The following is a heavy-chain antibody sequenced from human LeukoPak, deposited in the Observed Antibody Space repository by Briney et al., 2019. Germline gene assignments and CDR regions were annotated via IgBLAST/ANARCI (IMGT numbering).Heavy chain of an antibody. CDR3: ARLATYYYDSSGYYRDY. V-gene: IGHV1-69*04. CDR2: IIPILGIA. CDR1: GGTFSSYA. J-gene: IGHJ4*02. Sequence: SVKVSCKASGGTFSSYAISWVRQAPGQGLEWMGRIIPILGIANYAQKFQGRVTITADKSTSTAYMELSSLRSEDTAVYYCARLATYYYDSSGYYRDYWGQGTLVTVSS. D-gene: IGHD3-22*01.